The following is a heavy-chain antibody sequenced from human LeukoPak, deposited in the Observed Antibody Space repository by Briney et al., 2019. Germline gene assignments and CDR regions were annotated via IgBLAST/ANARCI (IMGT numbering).Heavy chain of an antibody. CDR2: IIPIFGTA. Sequence: ASVKVSCKASGGTFSSYAISWVRQAPGQGLEWMGGIIPIFGTANYAQKLQGRVTMTTDTSTSTAYMKLRSLRSDDTAVYYCARTAARRFDYWGQGTLVTVSS. J-gene: IGHJ4*02. D-gene: IGHD6-6*01. CDR3: ARTAARRFDY. V-gene: IGHV1-69*05. CDR1: GGTFSSYA.